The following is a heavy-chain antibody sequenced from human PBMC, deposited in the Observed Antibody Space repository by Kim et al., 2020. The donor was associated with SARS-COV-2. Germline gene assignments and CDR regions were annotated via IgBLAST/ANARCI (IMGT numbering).Heavy chain of an antibody. V-gene: IGHV4-34*01. CDR2: INHSGST. CDR3: ARGFQRGYSYGYFAYYYGMDV. CDR1: GGSFSGYY. Sequence: SETLSLTCAVYGGSFSGYYWSWIRQPPGKGLEWIGEINHSGSTNYNPSLKSRVTISVDTSKNQFSLKLSSVTAADTAVYYCARGFQRGYSYGYFAYYYGMDVWGQGTTVTVSS. J-gene: IGHJ6*02. D-gene: IGHD5-18*01.